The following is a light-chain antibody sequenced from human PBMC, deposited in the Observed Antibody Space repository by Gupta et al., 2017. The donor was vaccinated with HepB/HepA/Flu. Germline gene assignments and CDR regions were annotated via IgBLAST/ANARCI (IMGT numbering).Light chain of an antibody. Sequence: QSVLTQPPSVSAAPGQKVTISCSGRSSNIGNNYVSWYQQLPGTAPKLLIYENNKRPSGIPDRFSGSKSGTSATLGITGLQTGDEADYYCGTWDSSLSASVVFGGGTKLTVL. J-gene: IGLJ2*01. CDR2: ENN. CDR3: GTWDSSLSASVV. V-gene: IGLV1-51*02. CDR1: SSNIGNNY.